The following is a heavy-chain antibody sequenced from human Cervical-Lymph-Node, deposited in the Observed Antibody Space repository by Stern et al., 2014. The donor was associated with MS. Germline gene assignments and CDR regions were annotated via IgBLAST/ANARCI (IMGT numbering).Heavy chain of an antibody. CDR1: GGSISGYY. CDR3: ARETAYFGESYDAFDI. Sequence: VQLVESGPGLVKPSETLSLTCTVSGGSISGYYWSWIRQPPGKGLEWIGYRDDSGSPNYNPSLRSRVTISIDTSKMQFSLNLTSVTAADTAVYFCARETAYFGESYDAFDIWGQGTMVTVSS. CDR2: RDDSGSP. V-gene: IGHV4-59*01. J-gene: IGHJ3*02. D-gene: IGHD3-10*01.